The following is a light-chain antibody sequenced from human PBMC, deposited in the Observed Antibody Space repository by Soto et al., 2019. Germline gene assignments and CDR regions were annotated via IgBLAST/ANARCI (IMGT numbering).Light chain of an antibody. CDR1: QSVSSTY. J-gene: IGKJ1*01. V-gene: IGKV3-20*01. Sequence: EIVLTQSPGTLSLSPGERATLSCRASQSVSSTYLAWYQQKPGQAPRLLIYGASSRATGIPDRFSGSGSGTDFTLTISRLEAEDFAVYYCQPYGSSLWTFGQGTKLEIK. CDR2: GAS. CDR3: QPYGSSLWT.